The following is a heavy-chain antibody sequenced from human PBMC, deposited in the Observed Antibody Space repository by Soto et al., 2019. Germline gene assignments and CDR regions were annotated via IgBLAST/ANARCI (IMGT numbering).Heavy chain of an antibody. CDR2: MFHSRGA. CDR3: ATGNVDSMLEY. D-gene: IGHD3-3*01. CDR1: GGSISTYDW. J-gene: IGHJ4*02. Sequence: SETLSLTCVVSGGSISTYDWWTWCRQPPGEDLEWSGKMFHSRGADYNPPLKSRVAISADSSNNHSSLRLTAVTDAYTAVYYCATGNVDSMLEYWGQGTQVTVSS. V-gene: IGHV4-4*02.